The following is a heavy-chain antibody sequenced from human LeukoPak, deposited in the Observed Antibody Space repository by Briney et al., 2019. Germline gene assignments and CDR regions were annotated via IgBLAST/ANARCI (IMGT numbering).Heavy chain of an antibody. J-gene: IGHJ6*02. CDR2: ISSSSSYI. V-gene: IGHV3-21*04. CDR1: GFTFSSYS. CDR3: AKRPITFGGVIALDYYYYYGMDV. Sequence: GGSLRLSCAASGFTFSSYSMNWVRQAPGKGLEWVSSISSSSSYIYYADSVKGRFTISRDNAKNSLYLQMNSLRAEDTAVYYCAKRPITFGGVIALDYYYYYGMDVWGQGTTVTVSS. D-gene: IGHD3-16*02.